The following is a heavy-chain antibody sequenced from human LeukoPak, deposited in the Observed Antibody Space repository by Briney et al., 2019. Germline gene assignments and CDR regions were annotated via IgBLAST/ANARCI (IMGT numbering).Heavy chain of an antibody. Sequence: SETLSLTCAVYGGSFSGYYWSWIRQPPGKGLEWIGEINHSRSTNYNPSLKSRVTISVDTSKNQFSLKLSSVTAADTAVYYCARAARFPLSYASIFGVGYYFDYWGQGTLVTVSS. V-gene: IGHV4-34*01. CDR2: INHSRST. D-gene: IGHD3-3*01. J-gene: IGHJ4*02. CDR1: GGSFSGYY. CDR3: ARAARFPLSYASIFGVGYYFDY.